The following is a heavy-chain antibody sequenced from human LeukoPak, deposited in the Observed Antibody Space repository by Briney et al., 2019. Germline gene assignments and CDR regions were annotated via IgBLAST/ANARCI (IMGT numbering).Heavy chain of an antibody. V-gene: IGHV3-53*01. CDR1: GFTVSSNY. CDR2: IYSGGST. Sequence: GGSLRLSCAASGFTVSSNYMSWVRQAPGKGLEWVSVIYSGGSTYYSDCVKGPFTISRDNSKNTLYLQMNSLRAEDTAVYYCARVSSSGWRTIDYSGQGTLVTVSS. D-gene: IGHD6-19*01. CDR3: ARVSSSGWRTIDY. J-gene: IGHJ4*02.